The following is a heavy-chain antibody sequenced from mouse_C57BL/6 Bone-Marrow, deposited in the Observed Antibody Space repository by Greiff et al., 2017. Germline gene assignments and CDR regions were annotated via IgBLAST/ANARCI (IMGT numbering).Heavy chain of an antibody. Sequence: QVQLKQPGAELVRPGSSVKLSCKASGYTFTSYWMDWVKQRPGQGLEWIGNIYPSDSETYYNQKFKDKATLTVDKSSSTAYMQLSSLTSEDSAVYYCARSYRFDYWGQGTTLTVSS. CDR3: ARSYRFDY. CDR2: IYPSDSET. J-gene: IGHJ2*01. V-gene: IGHV1-61*01. D-gene: IGHD2-14*01. CDR1: GYTFTSYW.